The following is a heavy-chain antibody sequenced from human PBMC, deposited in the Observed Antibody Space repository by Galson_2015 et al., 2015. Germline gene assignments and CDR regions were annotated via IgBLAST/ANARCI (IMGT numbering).Heavy chain of an antibody. J-gene: IGHJ5*02. CDR1: GGTFSSYA. V-gene: IGHV1-69*13. Sequence: SVKVSCKASGGTFSSYAISWVRQAPGQGLEWMGGIIPIFGTANYAQKFQGRVTITADESTSTAYMELSSLRSEDTAVYYCARGTFCSSTSCYVGNWFDPWSQGTLVTVSS. D-gene: IGHD2-2*01. CDR3: ARGTFCSSTSCYVGNWFDP. CDR2: IIPIFGTA.